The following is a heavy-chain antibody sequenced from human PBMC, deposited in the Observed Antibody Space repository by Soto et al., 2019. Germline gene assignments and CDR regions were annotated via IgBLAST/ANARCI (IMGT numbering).Heavy chain of an antibody. CDR1: GYTFTSYG. D-gene: IGHD2-2*01. CDR2: ISAYNGNT. Sequence: ASVKVSCKASGYTFTSYGISWVRQAPGQGLEWMGWISAYNGNTNYAQKLQGRVTMTTDTSTSTAYMELRSLRSDDTAVYYCARDRVFVVVPGAVNTFDYWGQGTLVTVSS. V-gene: IGHV1-18*01. J-gene: IGHJ4*02. CDR3: ARDRVFVVVPGAVNTFDY.